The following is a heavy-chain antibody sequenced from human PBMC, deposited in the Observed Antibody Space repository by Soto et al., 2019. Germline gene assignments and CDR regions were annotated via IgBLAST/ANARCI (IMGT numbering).Heavy chain of an antibody. D-gene: IGHD6-6*01. CDR3: ASWGSDGQLVGMDV. Sequence: QVQLVQSGAEVKKPGASVKVSCKASGYTFTSYYMHWVRQAPGQGLEWMGIINPSGGSTSYAQKFQGGVTMTRDTSTSTVYMELSSLGSEDTAVYYCASWGSDGQLVGMDVWGQGTTVTVSS. J-gene: IGHJ6*02. CDR2: INPSGGST. V-gene: IGHV1-46*01. CDR1: GYTFTSYY.